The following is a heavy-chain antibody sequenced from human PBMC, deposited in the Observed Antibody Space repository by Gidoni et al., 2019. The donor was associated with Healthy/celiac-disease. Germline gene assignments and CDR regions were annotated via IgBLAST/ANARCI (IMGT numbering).Heavy chain of an antibody. CDR2: IFSNDEK. V-gene: IGHV2-26*01. CDR3: ARIPNTYYYDSSGYYEDY. CDR1: GFSLSNARMG. Sequence: QVTLKESGPVLVNLTETLTLTCTVSGFSLSNARMGVSWIRQPPGKALEWLAHIFSNDEKSYSTSLNTRLTISKDTSTSQVVLTMTNIDPVDTATYYCARIPNTYYYDSSGYYEDYWGQGTLVTVSS. J-gene: IGHJ4*02. D-gene: IGHD3-22*01.